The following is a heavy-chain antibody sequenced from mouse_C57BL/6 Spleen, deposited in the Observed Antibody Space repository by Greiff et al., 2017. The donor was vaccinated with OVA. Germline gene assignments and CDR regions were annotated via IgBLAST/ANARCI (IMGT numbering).Heavy chain of an antibody. D-gene: IGHD1-1*01. J-gene: IGHJ3*01. V-gene: IGHV1-61*01. CDR2: IYPSDSET. CDR3: ASDYGSSYRFAY. Sequence: QVQLQQPGAELVRPGSSVKLSCKASGYTFTSYWMDWVKQRPGQGLEWIGNIYPSDSETHYNQKFKDKATLTVDKSSSTAYMQLSSLTSDDSAVCYCASDYGSSYRFAYWGQGTLVTVSA. CDR1: GYTFTSYW.